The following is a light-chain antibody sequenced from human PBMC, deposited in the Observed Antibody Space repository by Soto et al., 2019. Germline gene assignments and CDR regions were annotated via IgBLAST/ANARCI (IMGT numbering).Light chain of an antibody. Sequence: QSVLTQPASVSGSPGQSITISCTGTSSDVGGYDHVAWYQQHPGKAPKLMIYEVNNRPSGISNRFSGSKSGNTASLTISGLQAEDEADYYCSSYTSSTIYVFGTGTKVTVL. V-gene: IGLV2-14*01. J-gene: IGLJ1*01. CDR1: SSDVGGYDH. CDR3: SSYTSSTIYV. CDR2: EVN.